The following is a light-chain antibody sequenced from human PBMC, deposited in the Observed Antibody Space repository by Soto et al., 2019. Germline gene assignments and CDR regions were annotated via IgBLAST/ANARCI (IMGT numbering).Light chain of an antibody. CDR1: QSISSY. V-gene: IGKV3-11*01. J-gene: IGKJ2*01. CDR3: HQRSNWPST. CDR2: DAS. Sequence: EIVLTQSPATLSLSPGERATLSCRASQSISSYLAWYQKKAGQSPRLLIYDASNRATGIPSRFSGSGSGTDFTLTISSLEPEDFAIYYCHQRSNWPSTFGQGTKLEIK.